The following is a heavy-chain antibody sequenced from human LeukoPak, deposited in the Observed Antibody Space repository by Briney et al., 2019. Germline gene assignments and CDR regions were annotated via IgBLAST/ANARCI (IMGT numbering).Heavy chain of an antibody. CDR2: IYYSGST. J-gene: IGHJ4*02. V-gene: IGHV4-39*07. CDR1: GGSISSSSYY. Sequence: SETLSLTCTVSGGSISSSSYYRGWIRQPPGKGLEWIGSIYYSGSTYYNPSLKSRVTISVDTSKNQFSLKLSSVTAADTAMYYCTRDMEYPGAGFDLWGQGIPVTVSS. CDR3: TRDMEYPGAGFDL. D-gene: IGHD2/OR15-2a*01.